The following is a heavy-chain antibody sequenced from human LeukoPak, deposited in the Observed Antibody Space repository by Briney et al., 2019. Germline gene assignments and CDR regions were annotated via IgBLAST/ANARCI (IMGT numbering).Heavy chain of an antibody. CDR1: GGTFSSYA. CDR3: AREGGTPLYFDY. J-gene: IGHJ4*02. V-gene: IGHV1-69*04. D-gene: IGHD2-15*01. CDR2: IIPILGIA. Sequence: ASVKVSCKASGGTFSSYAISWVRQAPGQGLEWMGRIIPILGIANYARKFQGRVTITADKSTSTAYMELSSLRSEDTAVYYCAREGGTPLYFDYWGQGTLVTVSS.